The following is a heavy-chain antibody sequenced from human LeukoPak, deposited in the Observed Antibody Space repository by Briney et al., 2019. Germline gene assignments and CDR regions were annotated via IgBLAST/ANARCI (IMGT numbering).Heavy chain of an antibody. CDR2: INSDGSST. J-gene: IGHJ4*02. Sequence: PGGSLRLSCAASGFTFSSYWMHWVRQAPGKGLVWVSRINSDGSSTSYVDSVKGRFTISRDNAKNTLYLQMNSLRAEDTAVYYCARDSELAQFGYWGQGTLVTVSS. D-gene: IGHD1-26*01. CDR3: ARDSELAQFGY. CDR1: GFTFSSYW. V-gene: IGHV3-74*01.